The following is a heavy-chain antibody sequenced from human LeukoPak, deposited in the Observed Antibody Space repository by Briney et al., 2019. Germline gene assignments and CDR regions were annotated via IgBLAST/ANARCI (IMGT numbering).Heavy chain of an antibody. Sequence: GGSLRLSCAASGFTFSDYYMSWIRQAPGKGLEWVSYISSSGSTIYYADSVKGRFTISRDNSKNTLYLQMNSLRAEDTAVYYCANGRARDGYIEYYFDYWGQGTLVTVSS. CDR2: ISSSGSTI. J-gene: IGHJ4*02. CDR3: ANGRARDGYIEYYFDY. CDR1: GFTFSDYY. V-gene: IGHV3-11*01. D-gene: IGHD5-24*01.